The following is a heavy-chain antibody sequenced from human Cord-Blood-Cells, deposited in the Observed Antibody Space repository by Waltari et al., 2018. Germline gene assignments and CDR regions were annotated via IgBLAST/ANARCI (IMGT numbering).Heavy chain of an antibody. CDR3: ARVAGYSSGWYRGYFDY. CDR2: TYYRSKWYN. Sequence: QVQLQQSGPGLVKPSQTVSLTCAISGDSVSSNSAAWTWVRLSPSRGLEWLGRTYYRSKWYNDYAVSVKSRITINPDTSKNQFSLQLNSVTPEDTAVYYCARVAGYSSGWYRGYFDYWGQGTLVTVSS. CDR1: GDSVSSNSAA. V-gene: IGHV6-1*01. J-gene: IGHJ4*02. D-gene: IGHD6-19*01.